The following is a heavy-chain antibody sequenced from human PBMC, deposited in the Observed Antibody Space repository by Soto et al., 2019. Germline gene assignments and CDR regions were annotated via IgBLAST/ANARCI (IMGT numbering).Heavy chain of an antibody. CDR1: GYTFTSYA. CDR3: ARGFSCSSTSCPGSYYYYYYGMDV. J-gene: IGHJ6*02. D-gene: IGHD2-2*01. V-gene: IGHV1-3*01. Sequence: ASVKVSCKASGYTFTSYAMHWVRQAHGQRLEWMGWINAGNGNTKYSQKFQGRVTITRDTSASTAYMELSSLRSEDTAVYYCARGFSCSSTSCPGSYYYYYYGMDVWGQGTTVTVSS. CDR2: INAGNGNT.